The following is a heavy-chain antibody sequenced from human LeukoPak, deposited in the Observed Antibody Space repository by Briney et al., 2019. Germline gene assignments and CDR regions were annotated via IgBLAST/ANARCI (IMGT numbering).Heavy chain of an antibody. CDR1: GHTFTGYY. D-gene: IGHD2-15*01. CDR2: INPNNGGT. Sequence: GASVKVSCKESGHTFTGYYIHWLRQAPGEGLEWMGWINPNNGGTNYAQRFQGRVTMTRDTSISTACMEMSRLSFDDTAVYYCASGPSLGTTHPYFDYWGQGTLVTVSS. CDR3: ASGPSLGTTHPYFDY. V-gene: IGHV1-2*02. J-gene: IGHJ4*02.